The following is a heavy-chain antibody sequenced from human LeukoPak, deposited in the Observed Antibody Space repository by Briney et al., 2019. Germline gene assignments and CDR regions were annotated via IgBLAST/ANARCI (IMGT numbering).Heavy chain of an antibody. CDR3: VRFGVNYDMDV. V-gene: IGHV4-59*11. J-gene: IGHJ6*02. D-gene: IGHD3-16*01. CDR2: ISNSGST. Sequence: SETLSLTCTVSDGPIRSHYWTWIRQSPLKGLEWIGDISNSGSTKYNPSLKSRVTISIDTSKSQFSLRLTSVTAADTAIYYCVRFGVNYDMDVWGQGATVTVFS. CDR1: DGPIRSHY.